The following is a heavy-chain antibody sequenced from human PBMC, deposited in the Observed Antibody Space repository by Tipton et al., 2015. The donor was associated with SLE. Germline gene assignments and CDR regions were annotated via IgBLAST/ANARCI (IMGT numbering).Heavy chain of an antibody. D-gene: IGHD3-10*01. Sequence: TLSLTCTVSGGSISSYYWSWIRQPAGKGLVWIGYIYYSGRTPYNPSLRSRVPISIDTSKKQFSLKLRSVTAADTAVYYCAREGSEARYMDVWGKGTAVTVSS. CDR3: AREGSEARYMDV. V-gene: IGHV4-59*12. CDR2: IYYSGRT. CDR1: GGSISSYY. J-gene: IGHJ6*03.